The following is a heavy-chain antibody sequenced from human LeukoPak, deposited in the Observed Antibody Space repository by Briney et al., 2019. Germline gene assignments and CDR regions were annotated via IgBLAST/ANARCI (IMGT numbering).Heavy chain of an antibody. CDR1: GFTFSSYG. CDR3: AKSYDSSGYRAFDI. J-gene: IGHJ3*02. V-gene: IGHV3-33*06. D-gene: IGHD3-22*01. Sequence: GGSLRLSRAASGFTFSSYGMHWVRQAPGKGLEWVAVIWYDGSNKYYADSVKGRFTISRDNSKNTLYLQMNSLRAEDTAVYYCAKSYDSSGYRAFDIWGQGTMVTVSS. CDR2: IWYDGSNK.